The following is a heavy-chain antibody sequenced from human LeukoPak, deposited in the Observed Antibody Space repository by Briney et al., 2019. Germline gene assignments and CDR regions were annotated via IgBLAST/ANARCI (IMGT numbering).Heavy chain of an antibody. CDR2: INPNSGGT. CDR3: ARPQRAVTTFYYYYYGMDV. CDR1: GYTFTGYY. J-gene: IGHJ6*02. D-gene: IGHD4-17*01. Sequence: ASVKVSCKASGYTFTGYYMHWVRQAPGQGLEWMGWINPNSGGTNYAQKFQGRVTMTRDTSISTAYMEPSRLRSDDTAVYYCARPQRAVTTFYYYYYGMDVWGQGTTVTVSS. V-gene: IGHV1-2*02.